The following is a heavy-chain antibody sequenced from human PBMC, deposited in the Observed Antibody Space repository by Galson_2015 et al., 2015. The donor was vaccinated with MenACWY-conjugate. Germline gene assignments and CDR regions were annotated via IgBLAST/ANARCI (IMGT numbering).Heavy chain of an antibody. J-gene: IGHJ6*02. Sequence: SLRLSCAVSGFTFSSYAISWVRQAPGKGLEWVSAISGSGGSTYYADSVKGRFTISRDNSKNTLYLQMNSLRAEDTAVYYCAKLLGVVTRNYYYYYGMDVWGQGTTVTVSS. CDR2: ISGSGGST. CDR1: GFTFSSYA. V-gene: IGHV3-23*01. D-gene: IGHD4-23*01. CDR3: AKLLGVVTRNYYYYYGMDV.